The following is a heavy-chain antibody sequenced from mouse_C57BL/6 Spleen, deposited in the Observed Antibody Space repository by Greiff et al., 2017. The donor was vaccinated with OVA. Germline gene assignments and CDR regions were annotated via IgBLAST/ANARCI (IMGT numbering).Heavy chain of an antibody. V-gene: IGHV1-82*01. CDR1: GYAFSSSW. D-gene: IGHD4-1*01. CDR3: ARSPTNWAWFAY. Sequence: QVQLQQSGPELVKPGASVKISCKASGYAFSSSWMNWVKQRPGKGLEWIGRIYPGDGDTNYNGKFKGKATLTADKSSSTAYMQLSSLTSEDSAVYFCARSPTNWAWFAYWGQGTLVTVSA. J-gene: IGHJ3*01. CDR2: IYPGDGDT.